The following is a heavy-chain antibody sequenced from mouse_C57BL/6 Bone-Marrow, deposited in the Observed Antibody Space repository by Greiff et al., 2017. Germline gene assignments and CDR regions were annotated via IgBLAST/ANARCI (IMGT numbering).Heavy chain of an antibody. V-gene: IGHV1-82*01. CDR2: IYPGDGDT. D-gene: IGHD2-10*02. CDR3: ARSGSINY. CDR1: GYAFSSSW. Sequence: QVQLKQSGPELVKPGASVKISCKASGYAFSSSWMNWVKQRPGKGLEWIGRIYPGDGDTNYNEKFKSKATLTVDKSSSTAYMQLSSLTSEDSAVYYCARSGSINYWGQGTTLTVSS. J-gene: IGHJ2*01.